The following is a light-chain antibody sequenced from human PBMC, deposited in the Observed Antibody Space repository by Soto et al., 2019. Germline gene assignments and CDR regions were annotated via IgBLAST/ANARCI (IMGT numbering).Light chain of an antibody. CDR3: CSYADSTTYV. CDR2: EGS. Sequence: QSALTQPASVSGSPGQSITISCTGTSSDVGTYNLVSWYQQHPGKAPKLMIYEGSKWPSGVSNRFSGSKSGNTASLTISGLQAEDEADYYCCSYADSTTYVFGTGTKLPS. J-gene: IGLJ1*01. V-gene: IGLV2-23*01. CDR1: SSDVGTYNL.